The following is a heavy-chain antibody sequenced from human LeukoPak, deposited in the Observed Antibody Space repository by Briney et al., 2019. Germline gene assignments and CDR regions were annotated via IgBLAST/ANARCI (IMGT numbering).Heavy chain of an antibody. J-gene: IGHJ4*02. CDR1: GFTFSGYW. V-gene: IGHV3-7*01. Sequence: GGSLRLSCAASGFTFSGYWMSWVRQAQGKGLEWVANINQNGTHTFHADSVRGRFTISRDNAKNLQYLQMNDLRVEDTAVYYCARWANSIDYWGQGALVTVSS. CDR2: INQNGTHT. CDR3: ARWANSIDY. D-gene: IGHD5-18*01.